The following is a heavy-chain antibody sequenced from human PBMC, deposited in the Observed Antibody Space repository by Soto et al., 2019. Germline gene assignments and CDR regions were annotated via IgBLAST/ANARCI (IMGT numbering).Heavy chain of an antibody. V-gene: IGHV5-51*01. CDR3: GRLYGTYFTS. J-gene: IGHJ4*02. D-gene: IGHD2-2*02. Sequence: GESLNISCKASGYTFSTYLIGWVRQKPGKGLEWMGIIYPSDSDTRYSPSFQGQVTISADKSISTAYLQWSSLKASDTAMYYCGRLYGTYFTSWGQGTQVTVSS. CDR1: GYTFSTYL. CDR2: IYPSDSDT.